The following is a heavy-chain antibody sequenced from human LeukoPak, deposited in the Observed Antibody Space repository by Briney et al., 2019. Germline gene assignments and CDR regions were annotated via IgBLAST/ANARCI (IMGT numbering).Heavy chain of an antibody. CDR1: GFTFSWYG. Sequence: PGRSLGLSCAASGFTFSWYGIHWVRQAPGKGLEWVAVLSPHANYEYYADSVQGRFTISRDDSKNTVYLQMNSLRDEETAVYYCARDWIDRSLDYWGLGTLVTVSS. J-gene: IGHJ4*02. D-gene: IGHD2-2*03. CDR3: ARDWIDRSLDY. V-gene: IGHV3-33*01. CDR2: LSPHANYE.